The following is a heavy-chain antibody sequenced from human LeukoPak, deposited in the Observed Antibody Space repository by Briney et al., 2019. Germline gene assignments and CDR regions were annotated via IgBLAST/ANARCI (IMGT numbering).Heavy chain of an antibody. CDR1: GGSISSSSHS. D-gene: IGHD6-13*01. Sequence: SETLSLTCTVSGGSISSSSHSWGWIRQPPGKGLEWTGSIYYTGRTYYNPSLKSRVTISVDTSKNQFSLKLSSVTAADTAVYYCAQSLGSSNWIGNWFDPWGQGTLVSVSS. CDR2: IYYTGRT. J-gene: IGHJ5*02. CDR3: AQSLGSSNWIGNWFDP. V-gene: IGHV4-39*01.